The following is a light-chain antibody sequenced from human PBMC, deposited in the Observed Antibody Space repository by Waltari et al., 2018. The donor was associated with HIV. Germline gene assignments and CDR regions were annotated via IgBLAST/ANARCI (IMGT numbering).Light chain of an antibody. Sequence: HSALTQPRSVSGSPGQSVTISCPGTSNDVGGYNFASWYQQHPGKVPKLQVYGVSKRPSGFPDRFSGSKSGNTASLTISGLQVEDEGDYYGCSYAGGSRVFGTGTKVTVL. CDR2: GVS. CDR1: SNDVGGYNF. CDR3: CSYAGGSRV. J-gene: IGLJ1*01. V-gene: IGLV2-11*01.